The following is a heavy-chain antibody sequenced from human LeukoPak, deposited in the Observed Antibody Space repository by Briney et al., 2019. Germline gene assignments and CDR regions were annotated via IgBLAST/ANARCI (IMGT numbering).Heavy chain of an antibody. J-gene: IGHJ5*01. CDR1: GFTSSTYD. CDR2: ITSDSSYM. Sequence: GGSLRLSCAASGFTSSTYDMVWVRQAPGMGLEWVSTITSDSSYMYYADSVKGRFTISRDNAKNSLYLQMNILRVEDTAVYYCARDFASWGQGTLVTVSS. CDR3: ARDFAS. V-gene: IGHV3-21*01.